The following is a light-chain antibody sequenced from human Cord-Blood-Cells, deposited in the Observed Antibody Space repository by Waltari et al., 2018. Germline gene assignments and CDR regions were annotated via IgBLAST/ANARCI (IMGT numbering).Light chain of an antibody. Sequence: EIVMTQSPATLSVSPEEGATLSCRARQSVSSNLAWYQQKPGQAPRLLIYGASTRATGIPARFSGSGSGTEFTLTISSLQSEDFAVYYCQQYNNWPPYTFGQGTKLEIK. J-gene: IGKJ2*01. V-gene: IGKV3-15*01. CDR2: GAS. CDR1: QSVSSN. CDR3: QQYNNWPPYT.